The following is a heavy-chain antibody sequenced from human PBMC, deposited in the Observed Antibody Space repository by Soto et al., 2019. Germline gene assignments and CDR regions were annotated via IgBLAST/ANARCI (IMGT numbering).Heavy chain of an antibody. CDR1: GVSVNSGSFY. CDR2: VSYSGTT. CDR3: ARGATVTHSDY. J-gene: IGHJ4*02. Sequence: QVLLQESGPGLVKPSETLSLTCTVSGVSVNSGSFYWTWIRQPPGKGLEWIGFVSYSGTTKYNASLKSRVTISVDTSRSQLSLRVSSVTAAAPAVYYCARGATVTHSDYWGQGTLVTVSS. D-gene: IGHD4-17*01. V-gene: IGHV4-61*01.